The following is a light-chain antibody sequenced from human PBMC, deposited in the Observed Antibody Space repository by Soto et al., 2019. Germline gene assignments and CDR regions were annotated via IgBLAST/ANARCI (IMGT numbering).Light chain of an antibody. CDR3: QQSFSIPRT. Sequence: DIQLTQSPSSLSASVGDRVTITCRASQSIYDSLHWYQNKPGQAPTVLIYAASILQNGVPARFGGSGSTTDFTLTISNLQPEDCAIYYCQQSFSIPRTFGGGTKVDIK. J-gene: IGKJ4*01. CDR1: QSIYDS. CDR2: AAS. V-gene: IGKV1-39*01.